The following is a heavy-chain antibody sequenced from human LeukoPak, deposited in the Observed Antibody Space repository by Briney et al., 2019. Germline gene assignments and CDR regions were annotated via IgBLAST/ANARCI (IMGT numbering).Heavy chain of an antibody. CDR2: IYHSGST. J-gene: IGHJ4*02. D-gene: IGHD3-10*01. CDR1: GGSISSGGYS. V-gene: IGHV4-30-2*01. Sequence: SETLSLTCAVSGGSISSGGYSWSWIRQPPGKGLEWIGYIYHSGSTYYNPSLKSRVTISVDRSKNQFSLKLSSVTAADTAVYYCARVRHYGSLVRGVTIPYYVDYWGQGTLFTVSS. CDR3: ARVRHYGSLVRGVTIPYYVDY.